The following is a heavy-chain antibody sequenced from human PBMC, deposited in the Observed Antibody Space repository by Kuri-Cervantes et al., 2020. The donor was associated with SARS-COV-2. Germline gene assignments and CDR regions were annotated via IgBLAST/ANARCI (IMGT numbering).Heavy chain of an antibody. CDR3: AKDWDSRGYYLFDH. J-gene: IGHJ4*02. V-gene: IGHV3-30-3*01. Sequence: GGSLRLSCEVSGFTFSDYGMHWVRQAPANGLEWVAIISYDGSKRYYTDSVKGRFTISKDISKNTLYLEMNSLRVEDTAVYYCAKDWDSRGYYLFDHWGQGTLVTVSS. D-gene: IGHD3-22*01. CDR1: GFTFSDYG. CDR2: ISYDGSKR.